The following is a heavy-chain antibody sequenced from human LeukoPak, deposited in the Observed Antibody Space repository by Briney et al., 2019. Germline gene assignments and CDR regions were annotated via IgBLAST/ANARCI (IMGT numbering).Heavy chain of an antibody. D-gene: IGHD1-26*01. CDR2: IYYSGST. CDR3: ARAGGSYYINYFDY. V-gene: IGHV4-31*03. J-gene: IGHJ4*02. Sequence: SETLSLTCTVSGYSISSGYYWSWIRQHPGKGLEWIGYIYYSGSTYYNPSLKSRVTISVDTSKNQFSLKLSSVTAADTAVYYCARAGGSYYINYFDYWGQGTLVTVSS. CDR1: GYSISSGYY.